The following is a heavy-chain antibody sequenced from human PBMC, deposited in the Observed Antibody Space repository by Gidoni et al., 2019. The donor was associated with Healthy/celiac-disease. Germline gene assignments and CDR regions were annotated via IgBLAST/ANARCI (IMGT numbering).Heavy chain of an antibody. J-gene: IGHJ2*01. Sequence: EVQLLESGGGLVQPGGSLRLSCAASGCTFSSYAMSWVRQAPGKGLEWVSAISGSGGSTYYAASVKGRFTISRDNSKNTLYLQMNSLRAEDTAVYYCAKDVAAAGTYWYFDLWGRGTLVTVSS. CDR2: ISGSGGST. CDR1: GCTFSSYA. CDR3: AKDVAAAGTYWYFDL. V-gene: IGHV3-23*01. D-gene: IGHD6-13*01.